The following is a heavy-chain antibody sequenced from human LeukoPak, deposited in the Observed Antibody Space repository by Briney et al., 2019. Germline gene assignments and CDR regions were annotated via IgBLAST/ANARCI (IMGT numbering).Heavy chain of an antibody. D-gene: IGHD1-26*01. Sequence: ASVKVSCKASGDTFTGYYMHWVRQAPGQGLEWMGWINPNSGGTNYAQKFQGRVTMTRDTSISTAYMELSRLRSDDTAVYYCARDASWELGATTGAYCGQGTLVTVSS. CDR2: INPNSGGT. V-gene: IGHV1-2*02. J-gene: IGHJ4*02. CDR1: GDTFTGYY. CDR3: ARDASWELGATTGAY.